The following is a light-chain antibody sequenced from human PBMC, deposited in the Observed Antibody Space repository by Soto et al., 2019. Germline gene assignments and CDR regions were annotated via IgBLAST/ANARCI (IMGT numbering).Light chain of an antibody. J-gene: IGKJ5*01. CDR2: GAS. Sequence: ESILTQSPGTLSLSPGKTVTLSCRASQSVTSRYLAWYQQKPGQVPRLLIHGASTRATGIPDRISGSGSGTDFTLTISRLEPEDFAVYFCHHYGRTTTFGQGTRLQIK. V-gene: IGKV3-20*01. CDR3: HHYGRTTT. CDR1: QSVTSRY.